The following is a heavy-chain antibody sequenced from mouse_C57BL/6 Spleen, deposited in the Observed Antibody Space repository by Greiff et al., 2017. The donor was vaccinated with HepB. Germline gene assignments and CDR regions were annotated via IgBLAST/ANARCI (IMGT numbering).Heavy chain of an antibody. V-gene: IGHV1-81*01. Sequence: LVESGAELARPGASVKLSCKASGYTFTSYGISWVKQRTGQGLEWIGEIYPRSGNTYYNEKFKGKATLTADKSSSTAYMELRSLTSEDSAVYFCARLGSSGYSFDYWGQGTTLTVSS. CDR3: ARLGSSGYSFDY. D-gene: IGHD3-2*02. J-gene: IGHJ2*01. CDR1: GYTFTSYG. CDR2: IYPRSGNT.